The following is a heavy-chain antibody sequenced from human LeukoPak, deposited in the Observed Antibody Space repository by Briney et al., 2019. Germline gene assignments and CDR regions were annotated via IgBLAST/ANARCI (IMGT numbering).Heavy chain of an antibody. CDR2: IYHGGST. J-gene: IGHJ2*01. CDR3: AREVWFGELSRYFDL. V-gene: IGHV4-4*02. Sequence: SGTLSLTCTVSGGSISSSDWWSWVRQPPGKGLEWIGEIYHGGSTNYNPSLMSRVTFSVDKSKNQFSLKLSSVTAADTAVYYCAREVWFGELSRYFDLWGRGTLVTVSS. CDR1: GGSISSSDW. D-gene: IGHD3-10*01.